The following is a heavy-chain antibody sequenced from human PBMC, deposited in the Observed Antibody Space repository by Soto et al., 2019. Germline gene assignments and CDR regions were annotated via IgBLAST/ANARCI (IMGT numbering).Heavy chain of an antibody. CDR1: GFTFSSYW. V-gene: IGHV3-7*03. Sequence: AGGSLRLSCAASGFTFSSYWMSWVRQAPGKGLEWVANIKQDGSEKYYVDSVKGRFTISRDNAKNSLYLQMNSLRAEDTAVYYCARDSAIFGVVAHTYGMDVWGQGTTVTVS. CDR3: ARDSAIFGVVAHTYGMDV. D-gene: IGHD3-3*01. J-gene: IGHJ6*02. CDR2: IKQDGSEK.